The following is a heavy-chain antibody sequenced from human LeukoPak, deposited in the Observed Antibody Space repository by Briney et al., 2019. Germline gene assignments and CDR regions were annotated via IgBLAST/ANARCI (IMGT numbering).Heavy chain of an antibody. CDR3: AREYYYDSSGYYSAPYYYYGMDV. J-gene: IGHJ6*02. CDR1: GYTFTSYD. V-gene: IGHV1-2*04. D-gene: IGHD3-22*01. CDR2: INPNSGGT. Sequence: GASVKVSCKASGYTFTSYDINWVRQATGQGLEWMGWINPNSGGTNYAQKFQGWVTMTRDTSISTAYMELSRLRSDDTAVYYCAREYYYDSSGYYSAPYYYYGMDVWGQGTTVTVSS.